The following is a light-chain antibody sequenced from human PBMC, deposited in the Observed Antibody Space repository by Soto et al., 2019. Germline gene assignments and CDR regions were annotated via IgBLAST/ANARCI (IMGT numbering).Light chain of an antibody. J-gene: IGKJ3*01. CDR2: GAS. CDR3: QHFDNLPPFT. CDR1: QDIRKY. V-gene: IGKV1-33*01. Sequence: DIQMTQSPSSLSASLGDRVTITCQASQDIRKYLSWYQQKPGRAPKLLIYGASNLETGVPSRFSGSRYGTDFTFTISSLQPEDIATYYCQHFDNLPPFTFGPGTKVAIK.